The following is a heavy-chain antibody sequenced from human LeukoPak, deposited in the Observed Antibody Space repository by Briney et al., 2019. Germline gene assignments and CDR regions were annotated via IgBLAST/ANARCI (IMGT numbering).Heavy chain of an antibody. CDR3: ARGTTGSSWPYYYFDY. V-gene: IGHV3-23*01. J-gene: IGHJ4*02. D-gene: IGHD6-13*01. Sequence: PGGSLRLSCAASGFTFSPYAMSWVRQAPGKGLEWVSVISGSGGSMYYADSVKGRFTISRDNSKNTLYLQMNSLRAEDTAVYYCARGTTGSSWPYYYFDYWGQGTLVTVSS. CDR1: GFTFSPYA. CDR2: ISGSGGSM.